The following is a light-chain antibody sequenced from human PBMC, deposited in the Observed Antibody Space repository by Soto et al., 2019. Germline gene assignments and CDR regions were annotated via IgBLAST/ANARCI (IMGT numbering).Light chain of an antibody. CDR1: QSISTW. V-gene: IGKV1-5*03. CDR3: QRFPTYSGT. J-gene: IGKJ3*01. Sequence: DIPMTQSPATLSASVGDRVTITCRASQSISTWLAWYQQKPGKAPKLLIYCASSLESGVPSRFSGSGSGTEFSLTHSSLRPDDFATNCRQRFPTYSGTFGTGTKVDIK. CDR2: CAS.